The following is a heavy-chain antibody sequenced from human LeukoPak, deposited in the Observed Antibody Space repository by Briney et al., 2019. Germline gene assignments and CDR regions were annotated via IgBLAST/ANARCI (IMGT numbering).Heavy chain of an antibody. CDR1: GGSISSYY. CDR3: AREGGPRVNWFDP. J-gene: IGHJ5*02. CDR2: IYHSGST. D-gene: IGHD3-16*01. Sequence: NPSETLSLTCTVSGGSISSYYWSWIRQPPGKGLEWIGYIYHSGSTNYNPSLKSRVTISVDTSKNQFSLKLSSVTAADTAVYYCAREGGPRVNWFDPWGQGTLVTVSS. V-gene: IGHV4-59*01.